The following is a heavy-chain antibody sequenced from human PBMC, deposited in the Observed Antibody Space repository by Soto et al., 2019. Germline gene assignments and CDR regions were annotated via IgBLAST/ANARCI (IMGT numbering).Heavy chain of an antibody. J-gene: IGHJ4*02. D-gene: IGHD3-3*01. CDR2: ISWNSGSI. V-gene: IGHV3-9*01. CDR3: ANDTAEWGHYFDY. Sequence: EVQLVESGGGLVQPGRSLRLSCAASGFTFDDYAMHWVRQAPGKGLEWVSGISWNSGSIGYADSVKGRFTISRDNAKNSLYLQMNSLRAEDTALYCCANDTAEWGHYFDYWGQGTLVTVSS. CDR1: GFTFDDYA.